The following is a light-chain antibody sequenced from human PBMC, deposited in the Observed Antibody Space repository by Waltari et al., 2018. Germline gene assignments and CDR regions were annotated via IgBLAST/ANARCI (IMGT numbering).Light chain of an antibody. J-gene: IGLJ3*02. CDR1: SGSLSTTSY. V-gene: IGLV8-61*01. CDR2: KAN. Sequence: QTVVTPAPSLSVSPGGTVTLTCALSSGSLSTTSYATWYQQTPGQAPRTPVYKANARSSGVPDRYSGSIHGNTAALTSTGAQADDESDYYCALYMGSGIWVFGGGTRLTVL. CDR3: ALYMGSGIWV.